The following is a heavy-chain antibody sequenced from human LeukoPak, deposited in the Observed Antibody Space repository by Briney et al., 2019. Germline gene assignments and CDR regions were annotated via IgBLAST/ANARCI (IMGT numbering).Heavy chain of an antibody. CDR3: ARHRKAGSWFDP. D-gene: IGHD2-15*01. J-gene: IGHJ5*02. CDR1: GGSISSSTSH. CDR2: IYYSGST. V-gene: IGHV4-39*01. Sequence: PSETLSLTCTVFGGSISSSTSHWGWIRQPPGKGLERIGSIYYSGSTYYNPSLKSRVTISVDTSKNQFSLKLTSVTAADTAVYYCARHRKAGSWFDPWGQGTLVTVSS.